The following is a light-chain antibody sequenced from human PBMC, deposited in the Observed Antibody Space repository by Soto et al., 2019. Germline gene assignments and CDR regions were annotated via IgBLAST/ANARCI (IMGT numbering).Light chain of an antibody. CDR2: DAS. J-gene: IGKJ1*01. CDR1: QSISSW. CDR3: QQYNSYST. V-gene: IGKV1-5*01. Sequence: DIQMSQSPSTLSASVGDRVTITCRASQSISSWLAWYQKKPGTAPKLLIYDASSLESGVPSRFSGSGSGTEFTLNISSLQPDDFATYYCQQYNSYSTFGQGTKVDIK.